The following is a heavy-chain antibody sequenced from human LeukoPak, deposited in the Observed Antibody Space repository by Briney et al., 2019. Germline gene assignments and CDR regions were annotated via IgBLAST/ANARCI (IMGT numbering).Heavy chain of an antibody. Sequence: GASVKVSCKASGYIFTKYVVHWVRQAPGQRPEWMGWIKAGNGNTKYSQKFQGRVTITRDTSASTAYMELSSLRSEDTAVYYCALITMVRGVIIGYYWGQGTLVTVSS. D-gene: IGHD3-10*01. CDR1: GYIFTKYV. J-gene: IGHJ4*02. CDR2: IKAGNGNT. CDR3: ALITMVRGVIIGYY. V-gene: IGHV1-3*01.